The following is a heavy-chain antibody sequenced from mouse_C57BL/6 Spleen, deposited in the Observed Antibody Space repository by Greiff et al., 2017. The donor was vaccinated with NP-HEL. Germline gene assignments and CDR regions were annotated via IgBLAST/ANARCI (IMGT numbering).Heavy chain of an antibody. CDR3: ARDRPLYYSNYKGYAMDY. V-gene: IGHV5-4*01. CDR2: ISDGGSYT. D-gene: IGHD2-5*01. J-gene: IGHJ4*01. CDR1: GFTFSSYA. Sequence: EVQLVESGGGLVKPGGSLKLSCAASGFTFSSYAMSWVRQTPEKRLEWVATISDGGSYTYYPDNVKGRFTISRDNAKNNLYLQMSHLKSEDTAMYYCARDRPLYYSNYKGYAMDYWGQGTSVTVSS.